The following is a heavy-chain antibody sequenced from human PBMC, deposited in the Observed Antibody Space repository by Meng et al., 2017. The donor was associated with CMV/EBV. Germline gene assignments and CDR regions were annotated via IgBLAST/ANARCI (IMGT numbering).Heavy chain of an antibody. Sequence: ASVKVSCKASGYTFNGYYMHWVRQAPGQGLEWMGWTNPNSGGTNYAQQFQGRVTMTRDTAISTAYMELSRLRFDATAVYYCAGGFSVGVVIKTFDYWGQGTLVTVSS. CDR2: TNPNSGGT. CDR1: GYTFNGYY. D-gene: IGHD3-3*01. V-gene: IGHV1-2*02. J-gene: IGHJ4*02. CDR3: AGGFSVGVVIKTFDY.